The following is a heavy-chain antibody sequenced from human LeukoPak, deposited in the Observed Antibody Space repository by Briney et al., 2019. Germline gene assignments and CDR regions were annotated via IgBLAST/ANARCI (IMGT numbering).Heavy chain of an antibody. J-gene: IGHJ4*02. CDR2: VYYSGST. CDR3: ARERRDGYKVYFDY. V-gene: IGHV4-59*01. CDR1: GGSISSYY. Sequence: SETLSLTCTVSGGSISSYYWSWIRQPPGKGLEWIGYVYYSGSTNYNPSLKSRVTISVDTSKNQFSLRLSSVTAADTAVYYCARERRDGYKVYFDYWGQGTLVTVSS. D-gene: IGHD5-24*01.